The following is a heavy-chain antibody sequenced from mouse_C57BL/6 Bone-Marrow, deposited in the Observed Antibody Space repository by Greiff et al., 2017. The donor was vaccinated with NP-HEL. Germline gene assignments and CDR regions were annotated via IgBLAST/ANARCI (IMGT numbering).Heavy chain of an antibody. CDR1: GYTFTSYW. CDR3: ARDYYSNYGWYFDV. J-gene: IGHJ1*03. V-gene: IGHV1-69*01. D-gene: IGHD2-5*01. Sequence: VQLQQPGAELVMPGASVKLSCKASGYTFTSYWMHWVKQRPGQGLEWIGEIDPSDSYTNYNQQFKGKSTLTVDKSSSTAYMQLSSLTSEDSAVYYCARDYYSNYGWYFDVWGTGTTVTVSS. CDR2: IDPSDSYT.